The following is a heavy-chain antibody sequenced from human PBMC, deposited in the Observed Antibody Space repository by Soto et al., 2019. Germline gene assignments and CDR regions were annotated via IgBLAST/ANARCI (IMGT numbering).Heavy chain of an antibody. D-gene: IGHD2-15*01. CDR3: ANNWDCSGGTCYSYYYYDVEV. CDR2: ISGSGGNT. Sequence: GWSLRLSCAASGFTFTIYAMSWVRQAPGKGLEWVSGISGSGGNTYYADSVKGRFTISRDNSKNTLYLQMNSLRAEDTAVYYCANNWDCSGGTCYSYYYYDVEVWGQWTPVTVS. V-gene: IGHV3-23*01. J-gene: IGHJ6*02. CDR1: GFTFTIYA.